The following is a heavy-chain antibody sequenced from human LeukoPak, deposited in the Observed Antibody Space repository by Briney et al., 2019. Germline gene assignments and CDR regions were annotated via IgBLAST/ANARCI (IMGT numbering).Heavy chain of an antibody. CDR2: ISSSGSTI. J-gene: IGHJ4*02. D-gene: IGHD3-10*01. V-gene: IGHV3-48*03. Sequence: GGSLRLSCAASGFTFSSYEMNWVRQAPGKGLEWVSYISSSGSTIYYGDSVKGRFTISRDNAKNSLYLQMNSLRAEDTAVYYCARTMVRERYFDYWGQGTPVTVSS. CDR3: ARTMVRERYFDY. CDR1: GFTFSSYE.